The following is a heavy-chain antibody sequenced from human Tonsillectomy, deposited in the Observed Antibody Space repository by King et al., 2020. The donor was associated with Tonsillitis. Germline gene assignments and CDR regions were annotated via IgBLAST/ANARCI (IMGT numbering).Heavy chain of an antibody. J-gene: IGHJ4*02. V-gene: IGHV3-23*04. CDR3: AKKFEWELLGYFDY. D-gene: IGHD1-26*01. CDR2: ISGSGDST. Sequence: EVQLVESGGGLIQPGGSLRLSCAASGLTFSSYAMSWVRQAPGKGLEWVSAISGSGDSTYYADSVKGRFTISRDNSKNTLYLQMNSLRAEDTAIYYCAKKFEWELLGYFDYWGQGTLVTVSS. CDR1: GLTFSSYA.